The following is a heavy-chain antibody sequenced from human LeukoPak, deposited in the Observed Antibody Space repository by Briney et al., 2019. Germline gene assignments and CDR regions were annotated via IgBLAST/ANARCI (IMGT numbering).Heavy chain of an antibody. D-gene: IGHD2-2*01. CDR3: ARSGIIGYCSSTSCPPPYGMDV. V-gene: IGHV1-2*06. J-gene: IGHJ6*02. CDR2: INPNSGGT. CDR1: GYTFTSYY. Sequence: ASVKVSCKASGYTFTSYYMHWVRQAPGQGLEWMGRINPNSGGTNYAQKFQGRVTMTRDTSISTAYMELSRLRSDDTAVYYCARSGIIGYCSSTSCPPPYGMDVWGQGTTVTVSS.